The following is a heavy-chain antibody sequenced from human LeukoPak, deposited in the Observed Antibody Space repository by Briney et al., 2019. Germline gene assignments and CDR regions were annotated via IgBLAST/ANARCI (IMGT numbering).Heavy chain of an antibody. CDR1: GGSISSHY. V-gene: IGHV4-59*11. Sequence: PSETLSLTCTVSGGSISSHYWSWIRQPPGKGLEWIGYIYYSGSTNYNPSLKSRVTISVDTSKNQFSLKLSSVTAADTAVYYCARDGGYCSSTSCYTYFDYWGQGTLVTVSS. J-gene: IGHJ4*02. CDR3: ARDGGYCSSTSCYTYFDY. CDR2: IYYSGST. D-gene: IGHD2-2*02.